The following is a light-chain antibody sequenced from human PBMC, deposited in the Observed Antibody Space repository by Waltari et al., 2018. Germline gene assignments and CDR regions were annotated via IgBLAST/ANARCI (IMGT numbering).Light chain of an antibody. CDR3: QQYKDLPRT. Sequence: DIQMNQSPSSMSASVGDSVSITCQASRDISNYLSWYQQKPGKAPKLLIYDASNLETGVPSRFSGSASGTDFTFTISSLQPEDIATYYCQQYKDLPRTFGQGTKVEIK. J-gene: IGKJ1*01. CDR1: RDISNY. V-gene: IGKV1-33*01. CDR2: DAS.